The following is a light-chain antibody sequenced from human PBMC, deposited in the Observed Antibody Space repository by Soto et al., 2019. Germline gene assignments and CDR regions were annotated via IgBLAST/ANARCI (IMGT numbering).Light chain of an antibody. Sequence: DIQMTQSPSSLSASVGDRVTITCRTSQPISDYLNWYQQKPGKAPTLLIYTTSNLLSGVPSRFSGSGSATHFTLTISSLQPEDFATYYCQQHYNTPRTFGQGTKVEI. CDR3: QQHYNTPRT. J-gene: IGKJ1*01. CDR2: TTS. V-gene: IGKV1-39*01. CDR1: QPISDY.